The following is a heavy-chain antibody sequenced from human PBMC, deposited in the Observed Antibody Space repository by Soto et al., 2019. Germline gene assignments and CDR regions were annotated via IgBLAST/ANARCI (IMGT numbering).Heavy chain of an antibody. CDR2: IYSGGGT. CDR3: ATRMTTASF. CDR1: LFIVSDNY. J-gene: IGHJ4*02. D-gene: IGHD4-17*01. V-gene: IGHV3-66*01. Sequence: EVRLVQSGGGLVQPGGSLRLSCAASLFIVSDNYMSWVRQAPGKGLEWVSLIYSGGGTEYAESVKGRFTISRDNSKNTLYLQMNSLNAVDTGIYYCATRMTTASFWGQGTVVTVSS.